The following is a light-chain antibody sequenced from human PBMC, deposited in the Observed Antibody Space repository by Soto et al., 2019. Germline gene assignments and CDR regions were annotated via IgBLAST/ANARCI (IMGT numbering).Light chain of an antibody. Sequence: EIVLTQSPGTLSLSPGERATLSCRASQSVRSTYLAWYQQRPGQAPRLLIYGASSRATGIPDRFSGSGSGTDFTLTISRLESEDSAVYYCQQYVFSPGTFGPGTKVDIK. J-gene: IGKJ3*01. CDR2: GAS. CDR1: QSVRSTY. V-gene: IGKV3-20*01. CDR3: QQYVFSPGT.